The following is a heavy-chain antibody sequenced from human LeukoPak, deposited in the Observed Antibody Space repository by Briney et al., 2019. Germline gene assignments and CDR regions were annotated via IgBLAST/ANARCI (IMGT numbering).Heavy chain of an antibody. D-gene: IGHD3-22*01. CDR1: GFTFSSYG. J-gene: IGHJ4*02. V-gene: IGHV3-30*02. CDR3: AKGGHFLHYYDSSGYSFDY. CDR2: IRYDGSNK. Sequence: GGSLRLSCAASGFTFSSYGMHWVRQAPGKGLEWVAFIRYDGSNKYYADSVKGRFTISRDNSKNTLYLQMNSLRAEDTAVYYCAKGGHFLHYYDSSGYSFDYWGQGTLVTVSS.